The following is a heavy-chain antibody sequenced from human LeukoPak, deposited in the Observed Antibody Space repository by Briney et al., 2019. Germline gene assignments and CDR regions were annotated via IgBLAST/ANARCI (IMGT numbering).Heavy chain of an antibody. V-gene: IGHV3-23*01. D-gene: IGHD6-19*01. CDR1: GFTFSSYA. CDR2: ISGSGGST. J-gene: IGHJ4*02. CDR3: AKGIAVASYYFDY. Sequence: GGSLRLSCAASGFTFSSYAMGWVRQAPGKGLEWVSDISGSGGSTYYADSVKGRFTISKDNSKNTLYLQMNSLRAEDTAAYYCAKGIAVASYYFDYWGQGTLVTVSS.